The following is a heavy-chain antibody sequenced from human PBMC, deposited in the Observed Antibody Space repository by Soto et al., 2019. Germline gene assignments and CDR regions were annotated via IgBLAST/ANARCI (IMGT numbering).Heavy chain of an antibody. CDR3: AKDGNPIPYLTGYYRLGWFDP. J-gene: IGHJ5*02. D-gene: IGHD3-9*01. CDR1: GFTFSSYA. CDR2: ISGSGGST. V-gene: IGHV3-23*01. Sequence: WGSLRLSCAASGFTFSSYAMSWFRQAPGKGLEWVSAISGSGGSTYYADSVKGRFTISRDNSKNTLYLQMNSLRAEDTAVYYCAKDGNPIPYLTGYYRLGWFDPWGQGTLVTVSS.